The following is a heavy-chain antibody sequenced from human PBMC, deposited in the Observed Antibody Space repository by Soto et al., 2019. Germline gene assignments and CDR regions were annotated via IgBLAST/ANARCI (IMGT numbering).Heavy chain of an antibody. CDR2: ISWNGVNI. Sequence: EVQLVESGGGLVQPGRSLRLACEASGFMFDNSGIHWVRQAPGKGLEWVSGISWNGVNIGYADSVKGRFSISRDHAQDSLFLQMNSLRPDDTAFYYCVKAGVRDLIVEVPVYFDIWGQGTMVTVSS. V-gene: IGHV3-9*01. J-gene: IGHJ4*02. D-gene: IGHD2-21*01. CDR3: VKAGVRDLIVEVPVYFDI. CDR1: GFMFDNSG.